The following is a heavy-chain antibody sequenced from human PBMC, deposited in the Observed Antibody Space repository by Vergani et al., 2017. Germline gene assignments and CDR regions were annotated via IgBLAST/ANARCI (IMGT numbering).Heavy chain of an antibody. CDR3: ARDRTYYYDSSGYPDY. CDR1: GFTFSSYS. J-gene: IGHJ4*02. CDR2: ISSSSSYI. D-gene: IGHD3-22*01. V-gene: IGHV3-21*01. Sequence: EVQLVESGGGLVKPGGSLRLSCAASGFTFSSYSMNWVRQAPGKGLEWVSSISSSSSYIYYADSVKGRFTISRDNAKNSLYLQMNSLRAEDTAVYYCARDRTYYYDSSGYPDYWGQGTLVTVSS.